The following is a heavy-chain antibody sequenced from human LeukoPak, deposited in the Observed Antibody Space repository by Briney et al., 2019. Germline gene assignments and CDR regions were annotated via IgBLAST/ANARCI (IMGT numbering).Heavy chain of an antibody. D-gene: IGHD3-10*01. CDR3: TRQLGVTGLDYFVY. Sequence: KSGGSLRLSCAASGFTFSNSWMSWVRQAPGKGLEWVGRIRSKTDGRTKDYAATAKDRFTFSRDDSKNTLYLQMNTMKTGDTAVYYCTRQLGVTGLDYFVYWGEGILVTVSS. V-gene: IGHV3-15*01. CDR1: GFTFSNSW. J-gene: IGHJ4*02. CDR2: IRSKTDGRTK.